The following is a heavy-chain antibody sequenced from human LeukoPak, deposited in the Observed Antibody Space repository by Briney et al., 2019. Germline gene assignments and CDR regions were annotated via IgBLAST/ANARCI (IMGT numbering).Heavy chain of an antibody. D-gene: IGHD2-15*01. CDR2: ISSSGSTI. CDR1: GFTFSDYY. Sequence: GGSLRLSCAASGFTFSDYYMSWIRQAPGKGLGWVSYISSSGSTIYYADSVKGRFTISRDNAKNSLYLQMNSLRAEDTAVYYCARDSYGMVAATSAFDIWGQGTMVTVSS. J-gene: IGHJ3*02. V-gene: IGHV3-11*01. CDR3: ARDSYGMVAATSAFDI.